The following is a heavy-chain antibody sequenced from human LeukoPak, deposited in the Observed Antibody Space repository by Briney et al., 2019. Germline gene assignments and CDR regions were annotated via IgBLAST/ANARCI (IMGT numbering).Heavy chain of an antibody. J-gene: IGHJ3*02. CDR3: ARDRPVAADAFDI. CDR2: IYYSGST. V-gene: IGHV4-59*01. D-gene: IGHD6-13*01. Sequence: SETLSLTCTVSGGSISSYYWSWIRQPPGKGLEWIGYIYYSGSTNYNPSLKSRVTFSVDTSKNQFSLNLSSVTAADTAVYYCARDRPVAADAFDIWGQGTMVTVSS. CDR1: GGSISSYY.